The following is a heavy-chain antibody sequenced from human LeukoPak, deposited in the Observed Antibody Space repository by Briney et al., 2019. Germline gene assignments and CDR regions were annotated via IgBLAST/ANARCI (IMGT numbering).Heavy chain of an antibody. Sequence: PGGSLRHSCADSGFTFSIFGMAGVRQAPGKGLEWIANVNPDMSEKNYVESVKGRFTISRDKVKNSLYLQMNSLRGDDTAVYYCARDGLPVALDKWGQGTLVTVSS. CDR1: GFTFSIFG. V-gene: IGHV3-7*01. D-gene: IGHD2-2*01. CDR3: ARDGLPVALDK. CDR2: VNPDMSEK. J-gene: IGHJ4*02.